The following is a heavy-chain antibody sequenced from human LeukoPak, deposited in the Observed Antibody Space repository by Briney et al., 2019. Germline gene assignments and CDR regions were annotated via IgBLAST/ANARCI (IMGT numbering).Heavy chain of an antibody. D-gene: IGHD1-26*01. V-gene: IGHV3-74*01. Sequence: GGSLRLSCAASGFTFSSYWMHWVRQAPGKGLVWVSRINSDASTTSYADSVKGRFTISRDYPKNTLYLQMNSLRAEDTAVYFCAKYSGSYYYPPNWDSWGQGTLVTVSS. CDR2: INSDASTT. CDR1: GFTFSSYW. J-gene: IGHJ4*02. CDR3: AKYSGSYYYPPNWDS.